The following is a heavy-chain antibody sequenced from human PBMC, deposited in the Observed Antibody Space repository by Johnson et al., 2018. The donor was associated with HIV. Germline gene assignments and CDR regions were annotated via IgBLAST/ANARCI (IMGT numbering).Heavy chain of an antibody. CDR3: ARERGTNFSGWYRESDAFDI. V-gene: IGHV3-53*01. CDR1: GFTVSSNC. CDR2: IYTGGNT. J-gene: IGHJ3*02. D-gene: IGHD6-19*01. Sequence: EVQLVESGGGLIQPGGSLRLSCAASGFTVSSNCMSWVRQAPGKGLEWVSVIYTGGNTYYADSLKGRFTISRDTSKNTLYLQMNSLRAEDTAVYYCARERGTNFSGWYRESDAFDIWGQGTKVTVS.